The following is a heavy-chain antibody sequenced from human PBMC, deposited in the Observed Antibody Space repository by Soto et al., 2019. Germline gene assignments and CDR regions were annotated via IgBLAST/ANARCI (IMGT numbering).Heavy chain of an antibody. Sequence: QLQLQESGPGLVKPSETLSLTCTVSGGSISSSNYYWGWIRQPPGKGLEWIGSIYYSGSTYYNPSLKSRVTISVDTSKNQFSLKLSSVTAADTAVYYCARRVGGYCSRTSCYAAYYYYMDVWGKGTTVTVSS. CDR2: IYYSGST. CDR3: ARRVGGYCSRTSCYAAYYYYMDV. CDR1: GGSISSSNYY. D-gene: IGHD2-2*01. V-gene: IGHV4-39*01. J-gene: IGHJ6*03.